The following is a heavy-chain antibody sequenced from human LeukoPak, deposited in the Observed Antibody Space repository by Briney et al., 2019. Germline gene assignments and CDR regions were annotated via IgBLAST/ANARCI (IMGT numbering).Heavy chain of an antibody. Sequence: PRGSLRLACAASVFTFSSYEIDSGRQAPGKWLELVAYISRRGSTINYADSVKGRFTISRDNAKNSLYLQMNSLRAEDAGVYYCAELGITMIGGVWGKGTTVTISS. V-gene: IGHV3-48*03. J-gene: IGHJ6*04. CDR1: VFTFSSYE. CDR2: ISRRGSTI. CDR3: AELGITMIGGV. D-gene: IGHD3-10*02.